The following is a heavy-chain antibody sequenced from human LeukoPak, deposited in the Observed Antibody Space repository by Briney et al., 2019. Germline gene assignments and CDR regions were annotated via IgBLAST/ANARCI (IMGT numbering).Heavy chain of an antibody. CDR2: INPNSGGT. V-gene: IGHV1-2*02. CDR3: ARDIYCSGGSCYSGY. CDR1: GYTFTGYY. D-gene: IGHD2-15*01. Sequence: ASVKVSCKASGYTFTGYYMHWVRQAPGQGLEWMGWINPNSGGTNYAQKFQGRVTMTRDTSISTAYMELSRLRSDDTAVYYCARDIYCSGGSCYSGYWGQGTLVTVSS. J-gene: IGHJ4*02.